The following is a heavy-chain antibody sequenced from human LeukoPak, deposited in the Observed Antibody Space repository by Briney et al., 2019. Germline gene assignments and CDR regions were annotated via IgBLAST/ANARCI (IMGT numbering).Heavy chain of an antibody. CDR2: IYYSGST. D-gene: IGHD3-10*01. V-gene: IGHV4-39*01. CDR1: GGSISSSSYY. Sequence: SETLSLTCTVSGGSISSSSYYWGWVRQPPGKGLEWIGSIYYSGSTYYNPSLKSRVTISVDTSKNQFSLKLSSVTAADTAVYYCARRRGVIQMWFDPWGQGTLVTVSS. J-gene: IGHJ5*02. CDR3: ARRRGVIQMWFDP.